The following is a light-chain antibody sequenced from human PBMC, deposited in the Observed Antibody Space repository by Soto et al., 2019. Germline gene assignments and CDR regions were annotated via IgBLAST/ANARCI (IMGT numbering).Light chain of an antibody. Sequence: NFMLTQPHSVSESPGKTVTISCTRSSGSIASNYVQWYQQRPGSAPTTMIYEDNQRPSGVPDRFSGSIDSSSNSASLTISGLKTEDEADYYCQSYDSSNHVVFGGGTKLTVL. J-gene: IGLJ2*01. CDR3: QSYDSSNHVV. CDR2: EDN. V-gene: IGLV6-57*04. CDR1: SGSIASNY.